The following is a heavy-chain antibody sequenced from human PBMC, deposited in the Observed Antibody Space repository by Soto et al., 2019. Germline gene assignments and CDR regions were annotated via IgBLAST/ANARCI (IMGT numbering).Heavy chain of an antibody. CDR2: ISWNSGSI. V-gene: IGHV3-9*01. J-gene: IGHJ6*02. Sequence: GGSVRLSCAASGFTFDDYAMHWVRQAPGKGLEWVSGISWNSGSIGYADSVKGRFTISRDNAKNSLYLQMNSLRAEDTALYYCAKGGTSFLGNGMDVWGQGTTVTVSS. D-gene: IGHD2-2*01. CDR1: GFTFDDYA. CDR3: AKGGTSFLGNGMDV.